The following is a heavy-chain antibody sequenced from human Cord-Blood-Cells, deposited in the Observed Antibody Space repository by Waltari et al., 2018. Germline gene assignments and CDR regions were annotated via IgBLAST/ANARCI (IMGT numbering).Heavy chain of an antibody. Sequence: QVQLQESGPGLVKPSETLSLTCAVSGYSISSGYYWGWIRQPPGKGLEWIGSIYHSGSTYYNPSLKSRVTISVDTSKNQFSLKLSSVTAADTAVYYCARVKCITMVQRIMENAFDIWGQGTMVTVSS. V-gene: IGHV4-38-2*01. CDR3: ARVKCITMVQRIMENAFDI. J-gene: IGHJ3*02. CDR1: GYSISSGYY. CDR2: IYHSGST. D-gene: IGHD3-10*01.